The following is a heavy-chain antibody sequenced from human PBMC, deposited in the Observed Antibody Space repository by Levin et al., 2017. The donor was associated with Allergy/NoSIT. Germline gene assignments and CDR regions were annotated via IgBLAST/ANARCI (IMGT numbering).Heavy chain of an antibody. CDR3: ARQLGNFWSGYNYFDY. D-gene: IGHD3-3*01. CDR2: ISSTGSTI. J-gene: IGHJ4*02. V-gene: IGHV3-48*03. Sequence: GGSLRLSCAASGFTFSSYEMNWVRRAPGKGLEWVSYISSTGSTIYSADSVKGRFTISRDNAKNSLYLHMNSLRAEDTAVYYCARQLGNFWSGYNYFDYWGQGTLVTVST. CDR1: GFTFSSYE.